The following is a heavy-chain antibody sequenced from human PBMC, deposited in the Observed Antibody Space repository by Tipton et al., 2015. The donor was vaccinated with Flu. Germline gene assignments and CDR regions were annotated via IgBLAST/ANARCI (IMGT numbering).Heavy chain of an antibody. D-gene: IGHD4-23*01. V-gene: IGHV4-38-2*01. CDR1: GDSIASDYL. J-gene: IGHJ4*02. CDR2: VHRTGDA. CDR3: ARRSSDYGGNCFDY. Sequence: TLSLTCSVSGDSIASDYLWGWIRQPPGKGLEWIGNVHRTGDAYYNPSLRSRVSISVDKSKNHFSLRLTSVTAADTAVYYCARRSSDYGGNCFDYWGQGTLVTVSS.